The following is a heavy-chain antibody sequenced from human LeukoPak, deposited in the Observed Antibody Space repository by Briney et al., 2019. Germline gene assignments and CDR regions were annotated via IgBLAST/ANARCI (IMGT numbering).Heavy chain of an antibody. CDR3: AKDSDIAVAGTDDAFYI. J-gene: IGHJ3*02. Sequence: GRSLRVSCAASGFTLSSYGMHWVRQAPGKGLQWVAVISYDGSSEYYADSVKGRFIISRDNSKNTLYLQVNSLRAEDTAVYYCAKDSDIAVAGTDDAFYIRGERTVVTVSS. V-gene: IGHV3-30*18. CDR1: GFTLSSYG. CDR2: ISYDGSSE. D-gene: IGHD6-19*01.